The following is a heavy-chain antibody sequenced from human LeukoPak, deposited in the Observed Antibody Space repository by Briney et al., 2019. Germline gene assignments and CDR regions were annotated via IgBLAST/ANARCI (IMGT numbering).Heavy chain of an antibody. J-gene: IGHJ6*04. CDR1: GFTFSSYG. D-gene: IGHD2-2*01. CDR3: AKDKVPAAYYYGMDV. V-gene: IGHV3-30*18. Sequence: GRSLRLSCAASGFTFSSYGMHWVRQAPGKGLEWVAVISYDGSNKYYAGSVKGRFTISRDNSKNTLYLQMNSLRAEDTAVYYCAKDKVPAAYYYGMDVWGKGTTVTVSS. CDR2: ISYDGSNK.